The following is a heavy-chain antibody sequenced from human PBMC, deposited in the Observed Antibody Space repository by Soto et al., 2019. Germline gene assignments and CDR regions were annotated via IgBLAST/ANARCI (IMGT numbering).Heavy chain of an antibody. D-gene: IGHD2-8*02. Sequence: QLRESGPGLLKPSETLSLTCTVSGGSISSPSYNWGWVRQPPGKGPEWIGTIFYSGTTQYNPSLRSRLAMSVDTSNSQVSLTLTSVTAADTAVYYCTTLASGHFDSWGQGAQVTVSS. CDR2: IFYSGTT. CDR1: GGSISSPSYN. CDR3: TTLASGHFDS. J-gene: IGHJ4*02. V-gene: IGHV4-39*01.